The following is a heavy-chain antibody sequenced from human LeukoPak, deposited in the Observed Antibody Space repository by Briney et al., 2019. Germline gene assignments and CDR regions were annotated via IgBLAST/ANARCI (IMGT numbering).Heavy chain of an antibody. Sequence: GGSLRLSCAASGFTFSSYWMHWVRQAPGKGLVWVSRINSDGSSTSYADSVKGRFTISRDNAKNTLYLQMNSLRAEDTAVYYCARERITMVRGVRYFDYWGQGTLVTVSS. D-gene: IGHD3-10*01. CDR3: ARERITMVRGVRYFDY. J-gene: IGHJ4*02. CDR2: INSDGSST. V-gene: IGHV3-74*01. CDR1: GFTFSSYW.